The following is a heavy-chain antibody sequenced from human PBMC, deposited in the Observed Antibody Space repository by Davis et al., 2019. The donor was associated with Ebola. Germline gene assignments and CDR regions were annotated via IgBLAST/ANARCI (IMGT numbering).Heavy chain of an antibody. V-gene: IGHV1-69*13. J-gene: IGHJ5*02. CDR3: VRDYSSRWYGWFDP. CDR1: GGTFSDYT. CDR2: IIPNSGSA. D-gene: IGHD6-13*01. Sequence: AASVKVSCKASGGTFSDYTFSWVRRAPGQGLEWMGGIIPNSGSANYAQKFQGRVAITADDSTTSVFMELSSLRSEDTAMYYCVRDYSSRWYGWFDPWGQGTLVTVSS.